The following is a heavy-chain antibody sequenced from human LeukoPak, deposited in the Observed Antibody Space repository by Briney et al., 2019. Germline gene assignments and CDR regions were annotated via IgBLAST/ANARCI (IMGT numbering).Heavy chain of an antibody. V-gene: IGHV3-23*01. Sequence: GGSLRLSCAASGFTFSSYAMSWVRQAPGKELEWVSAISGSGGSTYYADSVKGRFTISRDNSKNTLYLQMNSLRAEDTAVYYCAKALTKATDYMDVWGKGTTVTVSS. CDR2: ISGSGGST. CDR1: GFTFSSYA. CDR3: AKALTKATDYMDV. J-gene: IGHJ6*03. D-gene: IGHD2-2*01.